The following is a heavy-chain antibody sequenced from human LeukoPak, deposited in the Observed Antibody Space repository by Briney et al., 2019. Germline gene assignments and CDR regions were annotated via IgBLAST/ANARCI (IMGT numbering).Heavy chain of an antibody. CDR2: ILYSDIT. Sequence: PSETLSLICTVSGGSVGSGSYYWSWIRQSPGKGLEWIGYILYSDITNYNPSLKSRVTMSVDTSKNQFSLRLTSVTAADTGVYYCAAMAVNWFDPWGQGTLVIVSS. CDR1: GGSVGSGSYY. V-gene: IGHV4-61*01. J-gene: IGHJ5*02. CDR3: AAMAVNWFDP. D-gene: IGHD5-18*01.